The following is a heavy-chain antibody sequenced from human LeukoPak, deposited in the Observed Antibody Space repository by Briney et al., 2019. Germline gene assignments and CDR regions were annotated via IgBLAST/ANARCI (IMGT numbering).Heavy chain of an antibody. CDR1: GFTFSSSA. CDR3: ARDMGWQQSDQ. Sequence: AGGSLRLSCAASGFTFSSSAMSWVRQAPGKGLERVANINKDGGEKYYMESVKGRFTISRDNAKNSLYLQMSSLTVEDAAVYYCARDMGWQQSDQWGQGTLVTVSS. CDR2: INKDGGEK. V-gene: IGHV3-7*01. D-gene: IGHD5-24*01. J-gene: IGHJ4*02.